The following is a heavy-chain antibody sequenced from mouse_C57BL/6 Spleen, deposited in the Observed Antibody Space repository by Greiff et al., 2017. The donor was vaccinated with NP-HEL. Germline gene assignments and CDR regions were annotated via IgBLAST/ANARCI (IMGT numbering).Heavy chain of an antibody. V-gene: IGHV1-58*01. Sequence: EVQGVESGAELVRPGSSVKMSCKTSGYTFTSYGINWVKQRPGQGLEWIGYIYIGYGYTEYNEKFKGKATLTSDTSSSTAYMQLSSLTSEDSAIYFCERGGYDYDGGYFDVWGTGTTVTVSS. CDR3: ERGGYDYDGGYFDV. D-gene: IGHD2-4*01. CDR1: GYTFTSYG. J-gene: IGHJ1*03. CDR2: IYIGYGYT.